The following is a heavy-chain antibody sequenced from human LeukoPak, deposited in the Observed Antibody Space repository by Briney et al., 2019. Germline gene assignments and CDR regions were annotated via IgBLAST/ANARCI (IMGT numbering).Heavy chain of an antibody. Sequence: PSQTLSLTCTVSGGSISSGDYYWSWIRQPAGKGLEWIGRIYTSGSTNYNPSLKSRVTMSVDTSKNQFSLKLSSVTAADTAVYYCARDYGDYPDAFDIWGQGTMVTVSS. CDR1: GGSISSGDYY. J-gene: IGHJ3*02. V-gene: IGHV4-61*02. CDR2: IYTSGST. CDR3: ARDYGDYPDAFDI. D-gene: IGHD4-17*01.